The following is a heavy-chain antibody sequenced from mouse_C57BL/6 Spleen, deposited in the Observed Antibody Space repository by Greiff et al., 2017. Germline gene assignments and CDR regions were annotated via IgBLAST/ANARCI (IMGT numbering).Heavy chain of an antibody. V-gene: IGHV1-42*01. Sequence: VQLKQSGPELVKPGASVKISCKASGYSFTGYYMNWVKQSPEKSLEWIGEINPSTGGTTYNQKFKAKATLTVDKSSSTAYMQLKSLTSEDSAVDYCATGNYPFAYWGQGTLVTVSA. CDR1: GYSFTGYY. D-gene: IGHD2-1*01. CDR3: ATGNYPFAY. CDR2: INPSTGGT. J-gene: IGHJ3*01.